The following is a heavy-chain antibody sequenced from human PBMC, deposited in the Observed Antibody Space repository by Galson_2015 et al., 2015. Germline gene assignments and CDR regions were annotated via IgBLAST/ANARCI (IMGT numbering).Heavy chain of an antibody. D-gene: IGHD2/OR15-2a*01. CDR3: ARDNFYYCSRTTCSLGDAFDI. Sequence: SVKVSCKASGGSFTTYAISWVRQAPGQGLGLVGGIIPLFGTANYAQKFEGRVTIAADKSTNTAYMEFSSLRSEDTAMYYCARDNFYYCSRTTCSLGDAFDIWGQGTVVTVSS. CDR2: IIPLFGTA. V-gene: IGHV1-69*06. CDR1: GGSFTTYA. J-gene: IGHJ3*02.